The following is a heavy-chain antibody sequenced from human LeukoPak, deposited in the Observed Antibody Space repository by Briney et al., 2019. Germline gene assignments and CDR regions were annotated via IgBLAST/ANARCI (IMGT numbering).Heavy chain of an antibody. CDR1: GFTFSSYS. V-gene: IGHV3-21*01. CDR2: ISSSSSYI. J-gene: IGHJ1*01. CDR3: ARDGYCSGGSCYFEYFQH. D-gene: IGHD2-15*01. Sequence: GGSLRLSCAASGFTFSSYSMNWVRQAPGKGLEWVSSISSSSSYIYYADSVKGRFTISRDNAKNSLYLQMNSLRAEDTAVYYRARDGYCSGGSCYFEYFQHWGQGTLVTVSS.